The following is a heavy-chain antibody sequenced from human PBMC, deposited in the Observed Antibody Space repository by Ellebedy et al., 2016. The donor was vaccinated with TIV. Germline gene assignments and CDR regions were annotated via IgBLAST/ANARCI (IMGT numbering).Heavy chain of an antibody. J-gene: IGHJ4*02. CDR1: GFTFGDFA. CDR3: AKDSSSGFNYDRVGFDD. V-gene: IGHV3-23*01. CDR2: ISGDGRIT. D-gene: IGHD3-22*01. Sequence: PGGSLRLSCVASGFTFGDFAIHWVRQAPGKGLEWLSVISGDGRITYYADSVRCRFTLTRDNSKNKLYLQMNRLTTEDTAVYYCAKDSSSGFNYDRVGFDDWGQGTLVTVSS.